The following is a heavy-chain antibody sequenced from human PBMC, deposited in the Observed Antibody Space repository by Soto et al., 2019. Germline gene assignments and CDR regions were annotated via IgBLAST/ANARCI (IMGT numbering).Heavy chain of an antibody. D-gene: IGHD6-19*01. Sequence: PGGSLRLSCAASGFTFSNAWMSWVRQAPGKGLEWVGRIKSKTDGGTTDYAAPVKGRFTISRXXXXXXXXXXXXXXXXXXXAVYYCTTDPYSSGPGGIAFDIWGQGTMVTVSS. CDR1: GFTFSNAW. J-gene: IGHJ3*02. V-gene: IGHV3-15*01. CDR2: IKSKTDGGTT. CDR3: TTDPYSSGPGGIAFDI.